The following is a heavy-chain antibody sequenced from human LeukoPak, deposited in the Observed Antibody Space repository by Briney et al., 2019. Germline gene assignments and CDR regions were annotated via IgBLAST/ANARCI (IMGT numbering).Heavy chain of an antibody. CDR1: GFTFSTYG. Sequence: PGRSLRLSCGASGFTFSTYGMQWVRQAPGKGLEWVAVMWYDGSKKYYADSVKGRFTVSRDNSKNTLYLQMNSLRAEDTAVYYCARDWGNWNYDYWGQGTLVAVSS. J-gene: IGHJ4*02. CDR2: MWYDGSKK. D-gene: IGHD1-7*01. CDR3: ARDWGNWNYDY. V-gene: IGHV3-33*01.